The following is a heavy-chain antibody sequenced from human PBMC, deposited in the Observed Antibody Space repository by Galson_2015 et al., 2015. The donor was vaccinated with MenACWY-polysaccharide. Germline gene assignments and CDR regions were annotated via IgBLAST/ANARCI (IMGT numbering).Heavy chain of an antibody. D-gene: IGHD1-1*01. Sequence: ETLSLTCTVSGGSISSYYWSWIRQPPGKGLEWIGYIYYSGSTNYNPSLKSRVTISVDTSKNQFSLKLSSVTAADTAVYYCARGRYNWNDGGSVWFDPWGQGTLVTVSS. CDR1: GGSISSYY. J-gene: IGHJ5*02. CDR3: ARGRYNWNDGGSVWFDP. CDR2: IYYSGST. V-gene: IGHV4-59*01.